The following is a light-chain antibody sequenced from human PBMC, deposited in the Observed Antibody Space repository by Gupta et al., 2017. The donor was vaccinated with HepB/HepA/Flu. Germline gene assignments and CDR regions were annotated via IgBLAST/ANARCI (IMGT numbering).Light chain of an antibody. CDR1: QSVSSY. CDR2: DAS. V-gene: IGKV3-11*01. J-gene: IGKJ4*01. CDR3: QQRSNWPLLT. Sequence: EIVLTQSPATLSLSPGERATLSCRASQSVSSYLAWYQQKPGQAPRLLIYDASNRATGIPARFSGSGSGTDFTLTISSREPEDFAVYYCQQRSNWPLLTFGGGTKVKIK.